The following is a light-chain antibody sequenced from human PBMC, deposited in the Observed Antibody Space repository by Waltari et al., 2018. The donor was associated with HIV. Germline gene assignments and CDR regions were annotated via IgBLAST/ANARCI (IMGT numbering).Light chain of an antibody. V-gene: IGLV2-14*01. CDR1: SSDVGGNHY. J-gene: IGLJ2*01. Sequence: QSALTHSASVSGSLAQSITISCTGTSSDVGGNHYVPWSNQPPDTAPKLIIYEVRKRPSGVSNHFSGSKSGNTASLTISGLQAEDEADYYCSSYTSSRTVVFGGGTKLTVL. CDR2: EVR. CDR3: SSYTSSRTVV.